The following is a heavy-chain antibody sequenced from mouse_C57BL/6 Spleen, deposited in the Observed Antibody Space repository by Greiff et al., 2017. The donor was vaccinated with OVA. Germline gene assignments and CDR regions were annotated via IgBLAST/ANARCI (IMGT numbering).Heavy chain of an antibody. CDR1: GFTFSDYY. CDR3: AREGEGYYFDY. J-gene: IGHJ2*01. V-gene: IGHV5-16*01. CDR2: INYDGSST. Sequence: EVQVVESEGGLVQPGSSLKLSCTASGFTFSDYYMAWVRQVPEKGLEWVANINYDGSSTYYLDSLKSRFIISRDNAKNILYLQMSSLKSEDTATYYCAREGEGYYFDYWGQGTTLIVSS.